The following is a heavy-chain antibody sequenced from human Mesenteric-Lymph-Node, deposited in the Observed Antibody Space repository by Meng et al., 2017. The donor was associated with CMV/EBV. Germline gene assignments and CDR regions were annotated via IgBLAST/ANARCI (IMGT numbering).Heavy chain of an antibody. V-gene: IGHV1-2*02. Sequence: ASVKVSCKASGYTFTGYYMHWVRQAPGQGLEWMGWINPYSGGTNYAQKFQGRVTMTRDTSISTAYMELSSLGSDDTAVYHCARSYGPTRSNDYWGQGTLVTVSS. D-gene: IGHD3-16*01. CDR2: INPYSGGT. J-gene: IGHJ4*02. CDR1: GYTFTGYY. CDR3: ARSYGPTRSNDY.